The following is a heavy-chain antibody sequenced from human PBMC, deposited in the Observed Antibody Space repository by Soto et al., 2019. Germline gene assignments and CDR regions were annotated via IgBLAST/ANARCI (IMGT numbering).Heavy chain of an antibody. D-gene: IGHD1-26*01. J-gene: IGHJ6*02. CDR3: ARGMEQDYYYYYYGMDV. Sequence: GGSLRLSCAASGFTFSSYAMHWVRQAPGKGLEWVAVISYDGSNKYYADSVKGRFTISRDNSKNTLYLQMNSLRAEDTAVYYCARGMEQDYYYYYYGMDVWGQGTTVTVSS. V-gene: IGHV3-30-3*01. CDR2: ISYDGSNK. CDR1: GFTFSSYA.